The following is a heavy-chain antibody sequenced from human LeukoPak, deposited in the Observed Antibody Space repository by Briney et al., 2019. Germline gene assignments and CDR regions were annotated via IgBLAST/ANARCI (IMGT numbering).Heavy chain of an antibody. J-gene: IGHJ4*02. Sequence: GGSLRLSCAASGFTFSSYAMSWVRQAPGKGPEWVSAISGSGGSTYYADSVKGRFTISRDNSKNTLYLQMNSLRAEDTAVYYCAKGRPTYYYDSSGYGFDYWGQGTLVTVSS. D-gene: IGHD3-22*01. CDR1: GFTFSSYA. CDR2: ISGSGGST. V-gene: IGHV3-23*01. CDR3: AKGRPTYYYDSSGYGFDY.